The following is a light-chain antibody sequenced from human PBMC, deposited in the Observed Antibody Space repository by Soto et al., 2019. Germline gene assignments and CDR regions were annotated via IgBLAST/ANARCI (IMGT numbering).Light chain of an antibody. CDR3: SSYAGNNNVV. CDR2: EVN. J-gene: IGLJ2*01. V-gene: IGLV2-8*01. Sequence: QSVLTQPPSASGSPGQSVTISCTGTSSDVGDYKFVSWYQQHPDKAPKLLMYEVNRRPSGVPDRFSGSKSGNTASLTVSGLQAEDEAEYYCSSYAGNNNVVFGGGTKLTVL. CDR1: SSDVGDYKF.